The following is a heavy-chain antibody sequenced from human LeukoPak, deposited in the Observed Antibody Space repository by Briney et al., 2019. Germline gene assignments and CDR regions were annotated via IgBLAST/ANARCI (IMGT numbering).Heavy chain of an antibody. CDR2: IYHSGST. J-gene: IGHJ4*02. Sequence: PSETLSLTCTVSGGSISSYYWSWIRQPPGKGLEWIGYIYHSGSTYYNPSLKSRVTISVDRSKNQFSLKLSSVTAADTAVYYCARGGSSIGGVDYWGQGTLVTVSS. CDR3: ARGGSSIGGVDY. D-gene: IGHD6-6*01. CDR1: GGSISSYY. V-gene: IGHV4-59*12.